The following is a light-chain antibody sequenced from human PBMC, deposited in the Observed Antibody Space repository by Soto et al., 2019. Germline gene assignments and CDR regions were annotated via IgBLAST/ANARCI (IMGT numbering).Light chain of an antibody. J-gene: IGKJ5*01. CDR2: AAS. Sequence: DIQMTQSPSSLSASVGDRVTITCRASQSISSYLNWYQQKPGKAPKLLIYAASSLESGVPSRFSGSGSGTEFTLTISSLQPDDIATYYCQQYDNLPITFGQGTRLEI. V-gene: IGKV1-33*01. CDR3: QQYDNLPIT. CDR1: QSISSY.